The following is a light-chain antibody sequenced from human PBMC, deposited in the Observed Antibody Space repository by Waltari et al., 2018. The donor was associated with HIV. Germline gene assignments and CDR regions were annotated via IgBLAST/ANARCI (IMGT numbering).Light chain of an antibody. J-gene: IGKJ4*01. V-gene: IGKV1-9*01. CDR2: AAS. CDR1: QGINNS. Sequence: DIQLTQSPSFLSASVGDRVTITCRASQGINNSLAWYQQKPGKAPRLLIYAASTLQSGVPSRFSGSGSGTEFSLTISSLQPEDFATYYCQQLNSYPRRLTFGGGTKVEVK. CDR3: QQLNSYPRRLT.